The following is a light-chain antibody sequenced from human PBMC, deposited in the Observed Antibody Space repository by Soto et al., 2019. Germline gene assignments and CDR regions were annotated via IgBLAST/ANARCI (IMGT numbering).Light chain of an antibody. Sequence: EIVLTQSPATLSLSPGERATLSCRASQSVRSYLAWYQQKPGQAPRLLIYDASNRATGIPARFSGRGSGTDFTLTLSSLEPEDFAVYYCQQRSSWPSITFGQGTRLEIK. J-gene: IGKJ5*01. V-gene: IGKV3-11*01. CDR3: QQRSSWPSIT. CDR1: QSVRSY. CDR2: DAS.